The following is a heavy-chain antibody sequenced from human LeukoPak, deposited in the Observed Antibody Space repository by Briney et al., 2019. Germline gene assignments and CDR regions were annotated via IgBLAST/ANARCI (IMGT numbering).Heavy chain of an antibody. V-gene: IGHV3-13*01. D-gene: IGHD1-26*01. J-gene: IGHJ4*02. CDR2: IGVAANT. CDR3: ARQNTPHGNFDY. Sequence: GGSLRLSCAASGVTFSSYDRDWVGHATGKGLEWVSAIGVAANTFYSGSVKGRFTISRENAKNSLYLLMTSLRAEDTAVYYCARQNTPHGNFDYWGQGILVTVSS. CDR1: GVTFSSYD.